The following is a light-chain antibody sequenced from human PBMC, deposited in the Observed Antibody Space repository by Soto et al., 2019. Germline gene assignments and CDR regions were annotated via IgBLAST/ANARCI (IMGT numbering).Light chain of an antibody. Sequence: EIVLTQSPGTLSLSPGERATLSCRASQSVSSSYLAWYQQKPGQAPRLLIYGASSRATGIPDRFSGSGSGTDFTLTISRLEPEDFVVYYCQQYGSLITFGQGTRLEIK. V-gene: IGKV3-20*01. CDR1: QSVSSSY. J-gene: IGKJ5*01. CDR2: GAS. CDR3: QQYGSLIT.